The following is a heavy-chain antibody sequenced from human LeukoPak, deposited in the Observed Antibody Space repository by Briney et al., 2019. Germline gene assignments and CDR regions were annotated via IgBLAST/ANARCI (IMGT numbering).Heavy chain of an antibody. CDR1: GYTFTSYY. J-gene: IGHJ6*02. Sequence: VASVKVSCKASGYTFTSYYMHWVRQAPGQGLEWMGWISAYNGNTNYAQKLQGRVTMTTDTSTSTAYMELRSLRSDDTAVYYCARSYGDYHTEHYYGMDVWGQGTTVTVSS. CDR3: ARSYGDYHTEHYYGMDV. CDR2: ISAYNGNT. V-gene: IGHV1-18*04. D-gene: IGHD4-17*01.